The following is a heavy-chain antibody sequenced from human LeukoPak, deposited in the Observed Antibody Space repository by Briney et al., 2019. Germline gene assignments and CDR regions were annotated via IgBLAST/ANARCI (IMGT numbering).Heavy chain of an antibody. J-gene: IGHJ4*02. V-gene: IGHV4-59*12. Sequence: PSETLSLTCTVSGGXISSNYCSWIRQPPGKGLEWIGYIHYSGSTNYNPSLKSRVTISLDTSKNQYSLNLSSVTAADTALYYCAGYDHSNYLAYWGQGTLVTVSS. CDR1: GGXISSNY. CDR2: IHYSGST. CDR3: AGYDHSNYLAY. D-gene: IGHD4-11*01.